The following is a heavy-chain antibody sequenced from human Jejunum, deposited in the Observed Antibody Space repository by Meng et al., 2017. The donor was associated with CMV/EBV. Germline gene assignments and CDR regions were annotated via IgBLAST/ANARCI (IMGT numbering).Heavy chain of an antibody. J-gene: IGHJ4*02. Sequence: ASGFTFSTYAMNWVRQAPGQGLEWVSISYSGSTRTYYADSVKGRFTISRDDSKNTLYLQMNSLRAEDTAVYYCAKSTVVMVYASDYWGQGTLVTVSS. CDR1: GFTFSTYA. CDR3: AKSTVVMVYASDY. D-gene: IGHD2-8*01. CDR2: SYSGSTRT. V-gene: IGHV3-23*03.